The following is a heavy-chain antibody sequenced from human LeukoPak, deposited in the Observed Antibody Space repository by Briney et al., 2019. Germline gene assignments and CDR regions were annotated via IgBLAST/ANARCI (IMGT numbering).Heavy chain of an antibody. CDR2: ISYDGSNK. V-gene: IGHV3-30*18. CDR3: AKVGSGYYR. D-gene: IGHD3-22*01. J-gene: IGHJ5*02. CDR1: GFTFSSYG. Sequence: GGSLRLSCAASGFTFSSYGMHWVRQAPGKGPEWVAVISYDGSNKYYADSVKGRFTISRDNSKNTLSLQMNSLRVEDTAMYYCAKVGSGYYRWGQGTLVTVSS.